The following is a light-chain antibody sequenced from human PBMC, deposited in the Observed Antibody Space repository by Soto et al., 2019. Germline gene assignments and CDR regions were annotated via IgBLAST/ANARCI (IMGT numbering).Light chain of an antibody. Sequence: EIVLTQSPATLSLSPGERATLSCRASQSVGSYLAWYQQKPGQAPRLLIYDAFNRATGIPARFSGSGSGTDFTLTISSLEPEDFAVYYCQQRSSWRPLTFGGGTKVDIK. CDR2: DAF. CDR3: QQRSSWRPLT. J-gene: IGKJ4*01. V-gene: IGKV3-11*01. CDR1: QSVGSY.